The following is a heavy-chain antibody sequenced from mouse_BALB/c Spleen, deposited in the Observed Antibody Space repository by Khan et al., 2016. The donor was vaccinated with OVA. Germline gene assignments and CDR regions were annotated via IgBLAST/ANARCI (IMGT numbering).Heavy chain of an antibody. D-gene: IGHD1-1*02. CDR3: TRAGYGTFAY. CDR2: INPNNGGT. CDR1: GYTFTSYY. Sequence: QVQLKQSGAELVKPGASVRLSCKASGYTFTSYYLYWVKQRPGQGLEWIGDINPNNGGTNFNKKFRTKATLTVDKSSNTAYMELSRLTSEDSAVYYCTRAGYGTFAYWGQGTLVTVSA. J-gene: IGHJ3*01. V-gene: IGHV1S81*02.